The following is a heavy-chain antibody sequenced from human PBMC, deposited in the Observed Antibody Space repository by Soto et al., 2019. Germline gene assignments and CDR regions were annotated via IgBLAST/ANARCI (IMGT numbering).Heavy chain of an antibody. CDR3: ARETGGDNYGPGGFDI. V-gene: IGHV1-18*01. CDR2: ISTFTGNT. Sequence: QVNLVQSGAEVKKPGASVTVSCKSSGYTFTNYGINWLRQAPGHGLEWMGWISTFTGNTKFAQRLQGRVTMTRDTSTSKVYMDLEGLRSDDTAVYFCARETGGDNYGPGGFDIWDQGRIVTVSS. J-gene: IGHJ3*02. CDR1: GYTFTNYG. D-gene: IGHD5-18*01.